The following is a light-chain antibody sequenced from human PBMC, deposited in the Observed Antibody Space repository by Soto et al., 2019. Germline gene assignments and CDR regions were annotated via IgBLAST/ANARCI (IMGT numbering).Light chain of an antibody. V-gene: IGKV1-39*01. J-gene: IGKJ2*01. CDR1: HNIVTY. Sequence: DIHMAQSPPSLSASVGDRVTITCRASHNIVTYLNWYQQKAGKAPSLLIYEASHLQSGVPFRFFGRGSGTDFTLTIANLQHEDSATYDCQQSHSTPPAFGQGTKLEIK. CDR3: QQSHSTPPA. CDR2: EAS.